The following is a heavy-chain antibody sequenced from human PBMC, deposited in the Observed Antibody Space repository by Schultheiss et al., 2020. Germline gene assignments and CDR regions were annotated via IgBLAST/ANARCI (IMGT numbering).Heavy chain of an antibody. J-gene: IGHJ5*02. CDR2: ISGSGGSK. D-gene: IGHD2-21*01. CDR1: GFTFSSYA. V-gene: IGHV3-23*01. CDR3: ARRGEEPWFDP. Sequence: GGSLRLSCAASGFTFSSYAMSWVRQAPGKGLEWVSAISGSGGSKYYADSVKGRFTISRDNSKNALYLQMNSLRVEDTAVYYCARRGEEPWFDPWGQGTLVTVSS.